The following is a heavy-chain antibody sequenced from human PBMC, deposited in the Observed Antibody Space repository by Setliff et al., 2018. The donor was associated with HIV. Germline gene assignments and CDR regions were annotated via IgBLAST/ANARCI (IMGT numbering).Heavy chain of an antibody. J-gene: IGHJ4*02. V-gene: IGHV7-4-1*02. Sequence: ASVKVSCKASGYNVTSYAVHWVRQAPGQALEWLGWINTKTGNPTYAQGLTGQFVFSLDTSISTAYLQISSLKAEDTAVCYCARDQRLFYFDSWGQGTLVTVSS. CDR1: GYNVTSYA. CDR2: INTKTGNP. CDR3: ARDQRLFYFDS.